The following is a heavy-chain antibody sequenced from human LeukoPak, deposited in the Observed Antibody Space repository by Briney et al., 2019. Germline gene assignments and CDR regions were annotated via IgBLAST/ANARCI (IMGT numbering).Heavy chain of an antibody. V-gene: IGHV3-74*01. CDR2: ISRDGTGT. CDR1: GFTFSTYW. CDR3: AREVIVGMAPEY. Sequence: GGSLRLSCAASGFTFSTYWMHWVRQTPGKGLAWVSRISRDGTGTTYADSVKGRFTISRDNAKNTLYLQMNSLRAEDTAVYYCAREVIVGMAPEYWGQGTLVTVSS. D-gene: IGHD3-16*02. J-gene: IGHJ4*02.